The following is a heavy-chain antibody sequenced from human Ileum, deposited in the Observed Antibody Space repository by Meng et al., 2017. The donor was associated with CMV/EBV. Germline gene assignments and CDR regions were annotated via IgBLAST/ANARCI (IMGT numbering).Heavy chain of an antibody. D-gene: IGHD5-18*01. CDR1: GFTFSNYG. Sequence: SGFTFSNYGMHWVGQAPGKGLEWVAVISDDGNNKYYVDSVKGRFTISRDNSKNTLYLQMNSLRADDTAVYYCAKGRGYSYGGGFDYWGQGTLVTVSS. V-gene: IGHV3-30*18. J-gene: IGHJ4*02. CDR2: ISDDGNNK. CDR3: AKGRGYSYGGGFDY.